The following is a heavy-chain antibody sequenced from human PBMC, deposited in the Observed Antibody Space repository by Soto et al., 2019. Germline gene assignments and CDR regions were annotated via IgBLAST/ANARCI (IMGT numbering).Heavy chain of an antibody. J-gene: IGHJ3*01. CDR1: GFFISSGNY. V-gene: IGHV4-38-2*01. CDR3: ARARWYDAFDV. D-gene: IGHD2-15*01. Sequence: SETLSLTCAVSGFFISSGNYWGWIRKPPRKGLEWIGSIFHGGNTYYNPSLKSRVTISVDMSKNQFSLRLNSVTAADTAVYYCARARWYDAFDVWGQGTVVTVSS. CDR2: IFHGGNT.